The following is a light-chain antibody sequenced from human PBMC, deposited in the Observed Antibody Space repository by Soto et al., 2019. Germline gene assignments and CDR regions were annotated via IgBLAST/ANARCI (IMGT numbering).Light chain of an antibody. CDR3: QQYNNWPMWT. CDR2: GAS. J-gene: IGKJ1*01. Sequence: FALTQSPDTLCLTPGERATLSCLTSQSVSSYLAWYQQKPGQAPRLLIYGASTRATGIPARFSGSGSGTEFTLTINSLQSEDFAVYYCQQYNNWPMWTFGQGTKVDI. CDR1: QSVSSY. V-gene: IGKV3-15*01.